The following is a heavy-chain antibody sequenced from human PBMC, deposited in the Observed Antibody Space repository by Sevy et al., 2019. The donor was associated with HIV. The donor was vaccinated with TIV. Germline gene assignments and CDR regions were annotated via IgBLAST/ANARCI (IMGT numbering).Heavy chain of an antibody. CDR2: ISQSGDTT. Sequence: GGSLRLSCAASGFSFNSYEMNWVRQAPGKGLEWVSSISQSGDTTYYSDSVKGRFTISRDNANNSLYLQMSSLRAEDTAVYYCARDLPPSATVVPHSDYWGQGTLVTVSS. CDR1: GFSFNSYE. J-gene: IGHJ4*02. D-gene: IGHD2-21*01. V-gene: IGHV3-48*03. CDR3: ARDLPPSATVVPHSDY.